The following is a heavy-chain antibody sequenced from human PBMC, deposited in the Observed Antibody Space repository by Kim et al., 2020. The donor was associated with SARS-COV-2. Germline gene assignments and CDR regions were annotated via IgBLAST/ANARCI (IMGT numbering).Heavy chain of an antibody. V-gene: IGHV4-59*08. CDR1: GGSISSYY. D-gene: IGHD6-13*01. CDR3: ARKPSSWVPDAFDI. Sequence: SVTLSLTCTVSGGSISSYYWSWIRQPPGKGLEWIGYIYYSGRTNYNPSLKSRVTISVDTSKNQFSLKLSSVTAADTAVYYCARKPSSWVPDAFDIWGQG. J-gene: IGHJ3*02. CDR2: IYYSGRT.